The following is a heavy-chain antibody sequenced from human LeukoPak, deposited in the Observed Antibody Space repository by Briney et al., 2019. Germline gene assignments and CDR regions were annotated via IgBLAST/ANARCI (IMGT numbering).Heavy chain of an antibody. D-gene: IGHD3-22*01. V-gene: IGHV1-2*02. CDR2: INPNNGGT. Sequence: ASVKGSCKASGYTFTSYYMHWVRQAPGQGLEWMGWINPNNGGTKYAQKFQGRVTMTRDTSISTAYMELSRLRSDDTAVYYCARSAYYYDSSGRPITDYWGQGTLVTVSS. CDR3: ARSAYYYDSSGRPITDY. J-gene: IGHJ4*02. CDR1: GYTFTSYY.